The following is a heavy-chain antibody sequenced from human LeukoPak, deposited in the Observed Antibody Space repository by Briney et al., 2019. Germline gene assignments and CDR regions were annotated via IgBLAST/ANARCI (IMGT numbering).Heavy chain of an antibody. CDR2: ISWNSASV. V-gene: IGHV3-9*01. D-gene: IGHD6-13*01. Sequence: GGSLRLSCEASGFTFDDYGMHWVRQAPGKGLEWVSTISWNSASVGYVDSVKGQFTISRDSAKKTLYLQMNSLRPEDTALYYCAKDYGYSSSWYDYWGQGTLVTVSS. J-gene: IGHJ4*02. CDR3: AKDYGYSSSWYDY. CDR1: GFTFDDYG.